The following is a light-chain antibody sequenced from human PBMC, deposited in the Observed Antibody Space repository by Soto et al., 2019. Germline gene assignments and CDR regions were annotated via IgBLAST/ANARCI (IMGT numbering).Light chain of an antibody. V-gene: IGKV3-15*01. CDR3: QQYNDWPPQRT. CDR2: GAS. J-gene: IGKJ4*02. CDR1: QTVSSK. Sequence: EIVMTQSPATLSVSVGERATLSCRASQTVSSKLAWYQQKPGQAPRLLIYGASTRATGIPARFTGSGSGTEFTLTISSLQSEDFAVYYCQQYNDWPPQRTFGGGTKVEFK.